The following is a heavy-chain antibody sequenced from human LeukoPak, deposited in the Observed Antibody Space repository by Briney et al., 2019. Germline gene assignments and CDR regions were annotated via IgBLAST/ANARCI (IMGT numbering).Heavy chain of an antibody. D-gene: IGHD6-13*01. J-gene: IGHJ4*02. V-gene: IGHV3-30*02. CDR1: GFTFSSYG. CDR3: AKDMGLIAAAGTDY. CDR2: IRYDGSNK. Sequence: GGSLRLSCAASGFTFSSYGMHWVRQAPGKGLEWVAFIRYDGSNKYYADSVKGRFTISRDNSKNTLYLQMNSLRAEDTAVYYCAKDMGLIAAAGTDYWGQGTLVTVSS.